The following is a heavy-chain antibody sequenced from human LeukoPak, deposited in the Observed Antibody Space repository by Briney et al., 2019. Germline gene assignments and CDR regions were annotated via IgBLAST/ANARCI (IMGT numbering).Heavy chain of an antibody. Sequence: PSETLSLTCTVSGGSISSGDYYWRWIRQPPGKGLEWIGYIYYSGSTYYNPSLKSRVTISVDTSKNQFSLKLSSVTAADTAVYYCARLYYYDSSGYWIDYWGQGTLVTVSS. J-gene: IGHJ4*02. CDR2: IYYSGST. CDR3: ARLYYYDSSGYWIDY. V-gene: IGHV4-30-4*01. CDR1: GGSISSGDYY. D-gene: IGHD3-22*01.